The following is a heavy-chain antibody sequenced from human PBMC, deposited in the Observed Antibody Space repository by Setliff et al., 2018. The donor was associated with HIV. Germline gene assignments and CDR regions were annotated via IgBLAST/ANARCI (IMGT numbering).Heavy chain of an antibody. CDR3: AKGHYSSGDSKQNGFDM. J-gene: IGHJ3*02. D-gene: IGHD3-22*01. V-gene: IGHV3-21*04. Sequence: GGSLRLSCAASGFIFRSLTMHWVRQAPGKGLEWVASISGGGKSIYYADSVKGRFTISRDNSKNTLYLQMNSLRAEDTVVYYCAKGHYSSGDSKQNGFDMWGQGTMVTVSS. CDR2: ISGGGKSI. CDR1: GFIFRSLT.